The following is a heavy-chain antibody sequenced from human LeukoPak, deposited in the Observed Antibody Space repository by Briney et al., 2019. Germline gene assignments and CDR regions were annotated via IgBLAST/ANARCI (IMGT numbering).Heavy chain of an antibody. J-gene: IGHJ6*02. D-gene: IGHD5-12*01. Sequence: SETLSLTCAVYGGSFSGYYWSWIRQPPGKGLEWIGEINHSGSTNYDPSLKSRVTISVDTSKNQSSLKLSSVTAADTAVYYCARFPVCGYSGYGYYYGMDVWGQGTTVTVSS. CDR1: GGSFSGYY. CDR2: INHSGST. V-gene: IGHV4-34*01. CDR3: ARFPVCGYSGYGYYYGMDV.